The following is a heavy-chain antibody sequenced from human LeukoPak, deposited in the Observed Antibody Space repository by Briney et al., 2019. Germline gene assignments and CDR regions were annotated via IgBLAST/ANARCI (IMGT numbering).Heavy chain of an antibody. CDR3: AKLGYCSGSICYSYVDN. J-gene: IGHJ4*02. CDR2: IYPGDSDT. CDR1: GYSFTNYW. D-gene: IGHD2-15*01. Sequence: GESLKISCKGSGYSFTNYWIGWVRQMPGKGLEWMGIIYPGDSDTKYSPSVQGQASISADKSISTAYLQWNSLRASDTAMYYCAKLGYCSGSICYSYVDNWGRGTLVTVSS. V-gene: IGHV5-51*01.